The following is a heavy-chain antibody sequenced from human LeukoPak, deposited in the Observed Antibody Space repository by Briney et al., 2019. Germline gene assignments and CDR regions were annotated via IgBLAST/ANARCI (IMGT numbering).Heavy chain of an antibody. D-gene: IGHD3-10*02. J-gene: IGHJ6*04. V-gene: IGHV3-23*01. CDR2: MTGSGASA. CDR1: GFTFNKYV. CDR3: AELGITMIGGV. Sequence: PGGSLRLSCVGSGFTFNKYVLIWVRQAPGKGLEWVSGMTGSGASAYYVDSVKGRFTISRDNAKNSLYLQMNSLRAEDTAVYYCAELGITMIGGVWGKGTTVTISS.